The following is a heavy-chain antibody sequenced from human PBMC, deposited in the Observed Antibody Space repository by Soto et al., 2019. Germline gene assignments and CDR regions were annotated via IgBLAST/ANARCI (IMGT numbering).Heavy chain of an antibody. V-gene: IGHV3-48*04. Sequence: GGSLRLSCAASGFTFSSYSMNWVRQAPGKGLEWVSYISSSSSTIYYADSVKGRFTISRDNAKNSLYLQMNSLRAEDTAVYYCARDLPNDYGGNYFDYWGQGTLVTVSS. CDR1: GFTFSSYS. CDR2: ISSSSSTI. J-gene: IGHJ4*02. D-gene: IGHD4-17*01. CDR3: ARDLPNDYGGNYFDY.